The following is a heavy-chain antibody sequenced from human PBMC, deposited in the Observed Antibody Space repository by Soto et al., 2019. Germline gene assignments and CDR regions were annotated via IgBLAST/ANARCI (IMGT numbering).Heavy chain of an antibody. J-gene: IGHJ6*02. D-gene: IGHD3-10*01. CDR1: GIPVSSNY. CDR3: ARDGPYYYASRMDV. V-gene: IGHV3-53*04. Sequence: EVQLVESGGGLVQPGGSLRLSCAASGIPVSSNYMTWVRQSPGKGLEWVSVLHSGGDTYYANSVKCRFTISRHDSTNTLFLQMNSLTPEDTAVYYCARDGPYYYASRMDVWGQGTTVTVSS. CDR2: LHSGGDT.